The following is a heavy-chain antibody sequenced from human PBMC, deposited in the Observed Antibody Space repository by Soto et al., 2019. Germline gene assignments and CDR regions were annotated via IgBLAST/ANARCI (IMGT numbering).Heavy chain of an antibody. CDR3: ARENSGDAFDF. J-gene: IGHJ4*02. Sequence: SLRLSCAASVFAIRNYEMNWFRQAPGKGLEWVSYINSGGTSKKYTDSVEGRFTISRDTALNSLYLQMDSLRDEDTAIYYCARENSGDAFDFWGQGILVTVSS. CDR2: INSGGTSK. CDR1: VFAIRNYE. D-gene: IGHD4-17*01. V-gene: IGHV3-48*03.